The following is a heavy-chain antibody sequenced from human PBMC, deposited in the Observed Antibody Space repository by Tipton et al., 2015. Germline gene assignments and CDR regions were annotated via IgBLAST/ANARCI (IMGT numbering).Heavy chain of an antibody. V-gene: IGHV3-21*01. D-gene: IGHD3-22*01. CDR3: ANGYYDSSGYYHYYYYYGMDV. CDR1: GFTFIGYS. J-gene: IGHJ6*02. CDR2: ISSTSNYI. Sequence: SLRLSCAASGFTFIGYSMSWVRQAPGKGLEWLSSISSTSNYIYYADSVKGRFTISRDNAKNSLYLQMNSLRAEDTAVYYCANGYYDSSGYYHYYYYYGMDVWGQGTTVTVSS.